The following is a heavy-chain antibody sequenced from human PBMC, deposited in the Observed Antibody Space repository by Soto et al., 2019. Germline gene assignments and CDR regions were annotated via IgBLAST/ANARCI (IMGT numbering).Heavy chain of an antibody. D-gene: IGHD3-9*01. CDR3: AREVPLRYFDWPLDY. V-gene: IGHV4-28*03. CDR2: IYYSETT. J-gene: IGHJ4*02. CDR1: GYSISSSNW. Sequence: SETLSLTCAVSGYSISSSNWWGWIRQPPGKGLEWIGYIYYSETTYYNPSLKSRVTMSVDTSKNTLYLQMNSLRAEDTAVYYCAREVPLRYFDWPLDYWGQGTLVTVSS.